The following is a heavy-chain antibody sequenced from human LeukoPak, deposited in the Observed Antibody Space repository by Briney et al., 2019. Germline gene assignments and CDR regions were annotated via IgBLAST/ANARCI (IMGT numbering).Heavy chain of an antibody. CDR3: AKVSGGGLYYDGMDV. V-gene: IGHV3-23*01. D-gene: IGHD1-14*01. J-gene: IGHJ6*02. Sequence: GGSLSLSCEASGFTFNNYALNWVGQAQGRGLEWVSVISGSGGTTYYADSVKGRFTISRDSSKNTLYLQMNSLRAEDTAVYYCAKVSGGGLYYDGMDVWGQGTTVTVSS. CDR2: ISGSGGTT. CDR1: GFTFNNYA.